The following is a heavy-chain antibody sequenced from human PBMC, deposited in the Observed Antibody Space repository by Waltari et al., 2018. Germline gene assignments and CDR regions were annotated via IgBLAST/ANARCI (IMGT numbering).Heavy chain of an antibody. J-gene: IGHJ5*02. V-gene: IGHV3-53*01. CDR2: IYGGVTT. CDR1: GFIVASTY. CDR3: ARLTT. Sequence: VQMVASGGGLIQPGGSLRLSGEASGFIVASTYMSWIRQAPGKGLEWVANIYGGVTTYYADSVQGRFTISTDNSKNTVYLQMNSLTVEDTAMYYCARLTTWGQGTLVTVSP.